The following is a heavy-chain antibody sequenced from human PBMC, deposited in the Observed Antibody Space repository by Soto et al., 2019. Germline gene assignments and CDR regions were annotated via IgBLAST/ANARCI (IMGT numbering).Heavy chain of an antibody. J-gene: IGHJ6*02. V-gene: IGHV3-30*18. Sequence: QVQLVESGGGVVQPGRSLRLSCAASGFTFSSYGMHWVRQAPGKGLELVAVISYDGSNKYYADSVKGRFTISRDNSKNTLYLQMNSLRAADTAVYYCAKDQLRGVRGVITYFYGMDVWGQGTTVTVSS. CDR3: AKDQLRGVRGVITYFYGMDV. D-gene: IGHD3-10*01. CDR2: ISYDGSNK. CDR1: GFTFSSYG.